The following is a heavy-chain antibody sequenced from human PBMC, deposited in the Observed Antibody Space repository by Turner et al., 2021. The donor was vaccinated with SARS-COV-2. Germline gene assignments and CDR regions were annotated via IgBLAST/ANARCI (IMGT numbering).Heavy chain of an antibody. CDR1: GYTFTGYY. CDR3: AVLEMATITDAFDI. CDR2: INPNSGGT. V-gene: IGHV1-2*02. J-gene: IGHJ3*02. Sequence: QVPLVQSGAEVTKPGASVTVSCKASGYTFTGYYMHWVRQAPGQGLEWMGWINPNSGGTNYAQKFQGRVTMTRDTSISTAYMELSRLRSDDTAVYYCAVLEMATITDAFDIWGQGTMVTVSS. D-gene: IGHD5-12*01.